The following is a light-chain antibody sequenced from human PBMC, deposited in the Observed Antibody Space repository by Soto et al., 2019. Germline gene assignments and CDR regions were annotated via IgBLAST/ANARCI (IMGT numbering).Light chain of an antibody. CDR3: GTWDSSLSADV. V-gene: IGLV1-51*01. J-gene: IGLJ1*01. CDR1: SSNIGNNY. Sequence: QSVLTQPPSVSAAPGQKVTISCSGSSSNIGNNYVSWYQQLTGTAPKLLIYDNNKRPSGIPDRFSGSKSGTSATLGITGLQTGDEADYYCGTWDSSLSADVFGTGTKLTVL. CDR2: DNN.